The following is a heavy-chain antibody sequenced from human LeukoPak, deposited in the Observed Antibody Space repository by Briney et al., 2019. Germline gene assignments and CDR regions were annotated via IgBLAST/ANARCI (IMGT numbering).Heavy chain of an antibody. V-gene: IGHV4-34*01. CDR3: ARYLPGYSYGYLDY. D-gene: IGHD5-18*01. J-gene: IGHJ4*02. Sequence: PSETLSLTCGVYGGSFSGYYWSWIRQPPGKGLEWIGEINHSGSTNYNPSLKSRVTISVDTSKNQFSLKLSSVTAADTAVYYCARYLPGYSYGYLDYWGQGALVTVSS. CDR2: INHSGST. CDR1: GGSFSGYY.